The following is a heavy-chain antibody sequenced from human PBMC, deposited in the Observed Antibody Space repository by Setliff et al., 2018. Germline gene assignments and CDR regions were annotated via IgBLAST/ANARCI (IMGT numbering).Heavy chain of an antibody. CDR3: ARTCSGSGCYAGLES. CDR1: GLTLSHYW. V-gene: IGHV3-74*01. Sequence: GGSLRLSCEGSGLTLSHYWMHWVRQGPGKGLVWVSYINFDGTSTNYADSVKGRFTISRDNSKNTLYLQMNSLRPEDTAVYYCARTCSGSGCYAGLESWGQGTPVTVSS. CDR2: INFDGTST. D-gene: IGHD2-15*01. J-gene: IGHJ4*02.